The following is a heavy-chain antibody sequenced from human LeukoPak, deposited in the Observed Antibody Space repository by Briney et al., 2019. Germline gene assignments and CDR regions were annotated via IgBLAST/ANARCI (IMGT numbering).Heavy chain of an antibody. CDR1: GFTFSSYN. CDR2: ISSSSSTI. Sequence: PGGSLRLSCAASGFTFSSYNMNWVRQAPGKGLEWVSYISSSSSTIYYADSVKGRFTISRDNAKNSLYLQMNSLRAEDTAVYYCAKDGQYSSSWPRPSRWGQGTLVTVSS. V-gene: IGHV3-48*04. D-gene: IGHD6-13*01. J-gene: IGHJ4*02. CDR3: AKDGQYSSSWPRPSR.